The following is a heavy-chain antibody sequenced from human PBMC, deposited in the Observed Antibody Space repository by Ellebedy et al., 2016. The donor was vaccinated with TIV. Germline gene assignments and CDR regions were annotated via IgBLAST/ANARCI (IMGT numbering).Heavy chain of an antibody. J-gene: IGHJ4*02. V-gene: IGHV1-2*06. Sequence: ASVKVSCKASGYSFTAYFLHWVRQAPGQGLEWMGRINPNSGDTNYAQEFLGRVTMTRDTSITTAFMELSRLRSDDTAIYYCARAYYYDSIAYYFDSWGQGTLVTVSS. CDR1: GYSFTAYF. CDR3: ARAYYYDSIAYYFDS. D-gene: IGHD3-22*01. CDR2: INPNSGDT.